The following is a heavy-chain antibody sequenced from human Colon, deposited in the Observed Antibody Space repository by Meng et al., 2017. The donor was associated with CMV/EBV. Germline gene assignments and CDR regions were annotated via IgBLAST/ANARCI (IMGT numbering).Heavy chain of an antibody. J-gene: IGHJ4*02. CDR2: ITGSGGIT. V-gene: IGHV3-23*01. D-gene: IGHD3-3*01. CDR1: GFTFGSYA. CDR3: AKYYPTIFGDLQRSDYFDY. Sequence: GESLKISCAASGFTFGSYALSWVRQAPGKGLEWVSTITGSGGITFYADSVKGRFTISRDNSKKTLYLQMDSLSAEDTAIYYCAKYYPTIFGDLQRSDYFDYWGQGTLVTVSS.